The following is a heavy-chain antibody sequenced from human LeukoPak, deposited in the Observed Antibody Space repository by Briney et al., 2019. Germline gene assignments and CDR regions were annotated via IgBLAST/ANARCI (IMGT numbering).Heavy chain of an antibody. CDR1: GGSFSNYA. J-gene: IGHJ4*02. CDR3: AAEFTVGETGIAVAGTWDY. Sequence: GASVKVSCKASGGSFSNYAISWVRQAPGQALEWMGGIIPIFGTANYAQKFRGRVTITADKSTRTAYMELSSLRSEDTAVYYCAAEFTVGETGIAVAGTWDYWGQGTLVTVSS. V-gene: IGHV1-69*06. CDR2: IIPIFGTA. D-gene: IGHD6-19*01.